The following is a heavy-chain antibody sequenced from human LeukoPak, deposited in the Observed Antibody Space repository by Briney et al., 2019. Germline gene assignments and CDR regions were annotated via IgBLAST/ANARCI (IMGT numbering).Heavy chain of an antibody. J-gene: IGHJ4*02. D-gene: IGHD4-23*01. Sequence: QTGGSLRLSCGATGFTISSYWMHWVHQAPGKGLVWVSRINGDGSSTIYADSVKGRFTISRDNAKNTLYLQMNSLRAEDTAVYYCAKGGTTVVDYWGQGTLVTVSS. CDR1: GFTISSYW. V-gene: IGHV3-74*01. CDR2: INGDGSST. CDR3: AKGGTTVVDY.